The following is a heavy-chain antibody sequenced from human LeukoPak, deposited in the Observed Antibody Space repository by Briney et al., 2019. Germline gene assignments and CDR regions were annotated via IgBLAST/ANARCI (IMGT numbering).Heavy chain of an antibody. CDR3: AKDRSIVVVPAALTGIVDY. CDR1: GFTFSSYG. CDR2: IRYDGSNK. J-gene: IGHJ4*02. Sequence: GGSLRLSCAASGFTFSSYGMHWVRQAPGKGPEWVAFIRYDGSNKYYADSVKGRFTISRDNSKNTLYLQMNSLRAEDTAVYYCAKDRSIVVVPAALTGIVDYWGQGTLVTVSS. V-gene: IGHV3-30*02. D-gene: IGHD2-2*01.